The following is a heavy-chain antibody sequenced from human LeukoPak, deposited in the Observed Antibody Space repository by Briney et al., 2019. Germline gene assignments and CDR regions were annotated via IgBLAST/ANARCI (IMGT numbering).Heavy chain of an antibody. V-gene: IGHV1-69*06. D-gene: IGHD3-16*01. CDR3: ARQTHIPLASDAFDS. J-gene: IGHJ3*01. CDR2: IIPIFRTA. CDR1: GGTFNTYA. Sequence: SVKVSCKASGGTFNTYAIAWGRQAPGQGLEWMGGIIPIFRTANYSQKFQGRVTITADKSTNTAYMQLSSLKFEDTALYYCARQTHIPLASDAFDSWGQGTMVTVSS.